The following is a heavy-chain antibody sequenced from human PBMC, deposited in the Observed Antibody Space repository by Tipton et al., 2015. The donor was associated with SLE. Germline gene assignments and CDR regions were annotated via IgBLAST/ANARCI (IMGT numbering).Heavy chain of an antibody. CDR3: AKRYDTSSGTGFSS. V-gene: IGHV3-23*01. D-gene: IGHD3-10*01. J-gene: IGHJ5*02. Sequence: SLRLSCAASGFTFDSIAMNWVRQAPGKGLEWVSTISAYSTFTYYAASVEGRFTISRDSSKNTVYLQMSNLRADDTAIYFCAKRYDTSSGTGFSSWGQGTLVTVSS. CDR1: GFTFDSIA. CDR2: ISAYSTFT.